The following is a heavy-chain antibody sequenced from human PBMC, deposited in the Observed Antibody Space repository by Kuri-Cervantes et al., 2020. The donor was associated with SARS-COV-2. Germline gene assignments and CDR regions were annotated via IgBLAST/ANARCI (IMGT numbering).Heavy chain of an antibody. D-gene: IGHD1-26*01. Sequence: LSLTCAASGFTFSSYSMNWVRQAPGKGLEWVSSISSSSSYIYYADSVKGRFTISRDNAKNSLYLQMNSLRAEDMALYYCAKTSKVGATGYTAGWYFDLWGRGALVTVSS. CDR3: AKTSKVGATGYTAGWYFDL. V-gene: IGHV3-21*04. CDR1: GFTFSSYS. J-gene: IGHJ2*01. CDR2: ISSSSSYI.